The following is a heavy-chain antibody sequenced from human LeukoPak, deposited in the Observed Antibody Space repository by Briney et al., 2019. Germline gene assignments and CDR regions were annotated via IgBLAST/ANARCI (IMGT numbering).Heavy chain of an antibody. CDR1: GFTFSSYG. V-gene: IGHV3-33*01. Sequence: GGSLRLSCAASGFTFSSYGMHWVRQAPGKGLEWVAVIWYDGSNKYYADSVKGRFTISRDNSKNTLYLQMNSLRAEDTAVYYCARDGVGVTGRAKDYWGQGTLVTVTS. CDR3: ARDGVGVTGRAKDY. J-gene: IGHJ4*02. CDR2: IWYDGSNK. D-gene: IGHD1-26*01.